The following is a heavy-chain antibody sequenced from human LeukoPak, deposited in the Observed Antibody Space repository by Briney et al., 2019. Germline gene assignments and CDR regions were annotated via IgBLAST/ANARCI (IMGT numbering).Heavy chain of an antibody. Sequence: GGSLRLSCAASGFTFSTYSMNWVRQAPGKGLEWVSAISNSGYTYYADSLKGRVTISRDNAKSSLYLQMNSLGAEDTAVYYCARDRTMTGDRGIDYWGQGTPVTVSS. CDR1: GFTFSTYS. J-gene: IGHJ4*02. CDR3: ARDRTMTGDRGIDY. CDR2: ISNSGYT. V-gene: IGHV3-21*01. D-gene: IGHD3-22*01.